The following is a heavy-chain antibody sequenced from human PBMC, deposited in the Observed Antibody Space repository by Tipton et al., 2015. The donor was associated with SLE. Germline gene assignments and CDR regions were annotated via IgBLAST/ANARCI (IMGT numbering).Heavy chain of an antibody. Sequence: TLSLTCAVYGGSSSGYYWSWIRQPPGKGLEWIGEINHSGSTNYNPSLKSRVTISVDTSKNQFSLKLSSVTAADTAVYYCARAQRGPIRAFDIWGQGTMVTVSS. D-gene: IGHD3/OR15-3a*01. CDR1: GGSSSGYY. CDR2: INHSGST. CDR3: ARAQRGPIRAFDI. V-gene: IGHV4-34*01. J-gene: IGHJ3*02.